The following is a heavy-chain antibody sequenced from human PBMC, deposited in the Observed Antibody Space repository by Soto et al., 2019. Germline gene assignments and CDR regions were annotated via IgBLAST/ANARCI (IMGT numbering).Heavy chain of an antibody. Sequence: SGTLCLTCAVYGGSFSGYDWSWIRQPPGKGLEWIGEINHSGSTNYNPSLKSRVTISVDTSKNQFSLKLSSVTAADTAAYYCARVGTGYYYSSGMDVWGQGTTVTVSS. CDR2: INHSGST. D-gene: IGHD6-13*01. CDR3: ARVGTGYYYSSGMDV. J-gene: IGHJ6*02. CDR1: GGSFSGYD. V-gene: IGHV4-34*01.